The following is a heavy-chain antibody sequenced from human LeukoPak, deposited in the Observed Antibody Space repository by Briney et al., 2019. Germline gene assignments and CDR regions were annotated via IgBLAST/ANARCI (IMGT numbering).Heavy chain of an antibody. V-gene: IGHV1-69*01. CDR2: IIPTLGTA. Sequence: SVKVSCKASGGTFSSYAISWVRQAPGQGLEWMGGIIPTLGTANYAQKFQGGVTITADESTSTAYMELSSLRSEDTAVYYCARRPNYYDSSGYVGAFDIWGQGTMVTVSS. D-gene: IGHD3-22*01. CDR3: ARRPNYYDSSGYVGAFDI. J-gene: IGHJ3*02. CDR1: GGTFSSYA.